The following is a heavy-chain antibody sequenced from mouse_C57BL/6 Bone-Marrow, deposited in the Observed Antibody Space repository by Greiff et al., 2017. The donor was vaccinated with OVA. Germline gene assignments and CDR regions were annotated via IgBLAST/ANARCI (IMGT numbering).Heavy chain of an antibody. Sequence: EVKVVESGPELVKPGASVKIPCKASGYTFTDYNMDWVKQSHGKSLEWIGDINPNNGGTIYNQKFKGKATLTVDKSSSTAYMELRSLTSEDTAVYYCARNIYYDYDWAMDYWGQGTSVTVSS. J-gene: IGHJ4*01. CDR1: GYTFTDYN. D-gene: IGHD2-4*01. V-gene: IGHV1-18*01. CDR2: INPNNGGT. CDR3: ARNIYYDYDWAMDY.